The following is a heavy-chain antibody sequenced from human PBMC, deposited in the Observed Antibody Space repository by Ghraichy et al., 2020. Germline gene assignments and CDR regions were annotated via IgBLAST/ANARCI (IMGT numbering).Heavy chain of an antibody. CDR2: ISSSGSTI. D-gene: IGHD6-6*01. J-gene: IGHJ4*02. V-gene: IGHV3-11*01. CDR3: ARRSYTKYSSSSVRGYYFDY. Sequence: GGSLRLSCAASGFTFSDYYMSWIRQAPGKGLEWVSYISSSGSTIYYADSVKGRFTISRDNAKNSLYLQMNSLRAEDTAVYYCARRSYTKYSSSSVRGYYFDYWGQGTLVTVSS. CDR1: GFTFSDYY.